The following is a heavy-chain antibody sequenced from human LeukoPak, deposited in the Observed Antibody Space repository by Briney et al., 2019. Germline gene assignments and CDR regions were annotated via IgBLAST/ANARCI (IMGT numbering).Heavy chain of an antibody. CDR3: ARDASGSYLFDY. J-gene: IGHJ4*02. CDR1: GYTFTTYY. V-gene: IGHV1-46*01. CDR2: INPSADST. Sequence: ASVKVSCKASGYTFTTYYMHWVRRAPGQGLEWMGVINPSADSTSYAQKFQGRVTLTSDMSTSTVYMELSSLRSEDTAVYYCARDASGSYLFDYWGQGTLVTVSS. D-gene: IGHD1-26*01.